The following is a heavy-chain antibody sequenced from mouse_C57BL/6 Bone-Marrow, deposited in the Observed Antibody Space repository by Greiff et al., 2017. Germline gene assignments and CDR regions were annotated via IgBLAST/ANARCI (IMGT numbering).Heavy chain of an antibody. J-gene: IGHJ3*01. CDR2: IYPGDGDT. Sequence: QVQLQQSGPELVKPGASVKISCKASGYAFSSSWMNWVKQRPGKGLEWIGRIYPGDGDTNYNGKFKGKATLTADKSSSTAYMQLSSLTSEDSAVYFCARGDSITTVVATGAYWGQGTLVTVSA. V-gene: IGHV1-82*01. CDR1: GYAFSSSW. CDR3: ARGDSITTVVATGAY. D-gene: IGHD1-1*01.